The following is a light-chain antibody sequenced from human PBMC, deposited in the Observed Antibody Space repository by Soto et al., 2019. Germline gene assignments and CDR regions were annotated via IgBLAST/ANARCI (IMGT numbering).Light chain of an antibody. CDR3: HQGHNWPLT. V-gene: IGKV3-15*01. J-gene: IGKJ2*01. Sequence: EIVMTQSPATLSLSPGERAALSCRASQSINSELAWYQQKPGQPPRLLIYGASTRGTGVPARFTGSESGSEFTLTISGLQSEDFAVYYCHQGHNWPLTFGQGTRLEI. CDR2: GAS. CDR1: QSINSE.